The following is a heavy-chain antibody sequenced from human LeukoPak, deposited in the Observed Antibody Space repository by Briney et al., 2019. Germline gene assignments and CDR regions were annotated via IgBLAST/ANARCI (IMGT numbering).Heavy chain of an antibody. D-gene: IGHD2-2*02. CDR1: GGSISSYY. V-gene: IGHV4-4*07. CDR3: ARDQDAVVVPAAIGGDYYYYYMDV. Sequence: SETLSLTCTVSGGSISSYYWSWIRQPAGKGLEWIGRIYTSGSTNYNPSHKSRVTMSVDTSKNQFSLKLSSVTAADTAVYYCARDQDAVVVPAAIGGDYYYYYMDVWGKGTTVTVSS. CDR2: IYTSGST. J-gene: IGHJ6*03.